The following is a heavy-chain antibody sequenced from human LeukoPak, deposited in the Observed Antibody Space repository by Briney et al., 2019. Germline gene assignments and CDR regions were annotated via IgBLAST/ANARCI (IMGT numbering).Heavy chain of an antibody. V-gene: IGHV3-7*02. D-gene: IGHD5-24*01. CDR2: IKEDGSEK. CDR1: GFSFSTYW. CDR3: ARLQKRDSRDY. J-gene: IGHJ4*02. Sequence: GGSLRLSCAASGFSFSTYWMHWVRQAPGKGLEWVANIKEDGSEKYHVDSVKGRFTVSRDNAKNSLYLQMNSLRAEDTAVYYCARLQKRDSRDYWGQGTLVTVSS.